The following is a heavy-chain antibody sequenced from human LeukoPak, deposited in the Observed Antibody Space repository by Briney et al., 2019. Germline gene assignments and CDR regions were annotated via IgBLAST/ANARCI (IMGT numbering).Heavy chain of an antibody. D-gene: IGHD4-17*01. CDR3: ARHRRGDPDAYDL. CDR1: GGSISSYF. V-gene: IGHV4-59*08. J-gene: IGHJ3*01. Sequence: PSETLSLTCNVSGGSISSYFWRWIRQPPGKGLEWIGYIYYSGSSNYNPSLRSRFTMSVDTSKNQFALSLSSVPAADTAVYYCARHRRGDPDAYDLWGQGTTVSVSS. CDR2: IYYSGSS.